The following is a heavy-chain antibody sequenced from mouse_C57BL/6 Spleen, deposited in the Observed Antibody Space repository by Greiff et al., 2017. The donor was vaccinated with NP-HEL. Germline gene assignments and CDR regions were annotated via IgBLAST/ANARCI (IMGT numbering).Heavy chain of an antibody. CDR2: IDPEDGET. V-gene: IGHV14-2*01. J-gene: IGHJ1*03. D-gene: IGHD1-1*01. Sequence: VQLQQSGAELVKPGASVKLSCTASGFNITDYYMHWVKQRTEQGLEWIGRIDPEDGETKYAPQFQGKATITADTSSNTAYLQLSSLTSEDTAVYYCARSGYYGSSSYWYFDVWGTGTTVTVSS. CDR3: ARSGYYGSSSYWYFDV. CDR1: GFNITDYY.